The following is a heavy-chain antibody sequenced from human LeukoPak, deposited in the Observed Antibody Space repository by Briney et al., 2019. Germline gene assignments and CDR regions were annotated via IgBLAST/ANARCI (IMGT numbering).Heavy chain of an antibody. CDR2: IIPIFGTA. V-gene: IGHV1-69*05. Sequence: SVKVSCKASGGTFSSYAISWVRQAPGQGLEWMGGIIPIFGTANYPQKFQGRVTITTDESTSTAYMELSSLRSEDTAIYYCAKVGLGNTAIHIWGQGTMVTVSS. CDR3: AKVGLGNTAIHI. CDR1: GGTFSSYA. D-gene: IGHD3/OR15-3a*01. J-gene: IGHJ3*02.